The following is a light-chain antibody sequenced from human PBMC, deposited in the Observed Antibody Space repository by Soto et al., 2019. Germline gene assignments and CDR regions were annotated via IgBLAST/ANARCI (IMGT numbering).Light chain of an antibody. J-gene: IGKJ2*01. V-gene: IGKV1-5*03. CDR2: QVS. CDR1: QSISNW. CDR3: QQYNHYSSYT. Sequence: DIQMTQSPSTLSASVGDRVTITCRASQSISNWLAWYQQKPGKAPKLLIYQVSNLQSGVPSRFSGSGSGTEFTLTLSSLQPDDFATYYCQQYNHYSSYTFGRGTKLEIK.